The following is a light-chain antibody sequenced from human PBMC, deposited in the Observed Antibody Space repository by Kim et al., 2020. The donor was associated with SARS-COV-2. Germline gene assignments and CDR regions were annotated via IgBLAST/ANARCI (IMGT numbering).Light chain of an antibody. CDR1: RGSITSNY. Sequence: GKTVTIACTRRRGSITSNYGQWYQQRPGSAPTTVIYEDNKRPSGVPDRFSGSIDSSSNSASLTISGLKTEDEADYYCQSYDSSNWVFGGGTQLTVL. J-gene: IGLJ3*02. CDR3: QSYDSSNWV. V-gene: IGLV6-57*03. CDR2: EDN.